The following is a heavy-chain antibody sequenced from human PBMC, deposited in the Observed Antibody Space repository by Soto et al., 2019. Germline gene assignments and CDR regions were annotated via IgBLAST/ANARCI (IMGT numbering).Heavy chain of an antibody. CDR1: GGSISSYY. CDR2: IYYSGST. CDR3: ARGLGYCSSTSCYWSYYYMDV. V-gene: IGHV4-59*01. J-gene: IGHJ6*03. D-gene: IGHD2-2*01. Sequence: PSETLSLTCTVSGGSISSYYWSWIRQPPGKGLEWFGYIYYSGSTNYNPSLKSRVTISVDTSKNQFSLKLSSVTAADTAVYYCARGLGYCSSTSCYWSYYYMDVWGKGTTVTVSS.